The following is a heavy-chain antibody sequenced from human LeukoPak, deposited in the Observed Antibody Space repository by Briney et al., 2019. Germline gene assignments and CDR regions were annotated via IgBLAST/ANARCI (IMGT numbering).Heavy chain of an antibody. CDR1: GFTFSSYA. CDR3: ARDRSYGSFDF. CDR2: INWNGGST. V-gene: IGHV3-20*01. J-gene: IGHJ4*02. Sequence: GGSLRLSCAASGFTFSSYAMHWVRQAPGKGLEWVSGINWNGGSTFYADSVKGRFTISRDNAKNALYLQMNSLTVEDTALYHCARDRSYGSFDFWGQGTLVTVSS. D-gene: IGHD5-18*01.